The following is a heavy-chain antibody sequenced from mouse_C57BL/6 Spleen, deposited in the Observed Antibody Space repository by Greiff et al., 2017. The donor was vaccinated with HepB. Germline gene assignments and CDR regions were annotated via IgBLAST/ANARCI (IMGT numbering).Heavy chain of an antibody. Sequence: QVHVKQSGAELVKPGASVKMSCKASGYTFTSYWITWVKQRPGQGLEWIGDIYPGSGSTNYNEKFKSKATLTVDTSSSTAYMQLSSLTSEDSAVYYCARGGDYYYGSSYFDYWGQGTTLTVSS. V-gene: IGHV1-55*01. J-gene: IGHJ2*01. CDR1: GYTFTSYW. CDR3: ARGGDYYYGSSYFDY. CDR2: IYPGSGST. D-gene: IGHD1-1*01.